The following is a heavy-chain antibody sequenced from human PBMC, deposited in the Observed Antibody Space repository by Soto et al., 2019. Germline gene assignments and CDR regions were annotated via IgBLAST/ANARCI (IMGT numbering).Heavy chain of an antibody. CDR3: AHRRCSGGSCYQTFDY. D-gene: IGHD2-15*01. Sequence: QITLKESGPTLVKPTQTLTLTCSLSGFSLSTSGVGVGWIRQPPGKAPEWLALIYWHDDKRYSPSLKSRLTITXXTXKIXVVLTMTNMDLVDTATYYCAHRRCSGGSCYQTFDYWGQGTLVTVSS. J-gene: IGHJ4*02. CDR1: GFSLSTSGVG. CDR2: IYWHDDK. V-gene: IGHV2-5*01.